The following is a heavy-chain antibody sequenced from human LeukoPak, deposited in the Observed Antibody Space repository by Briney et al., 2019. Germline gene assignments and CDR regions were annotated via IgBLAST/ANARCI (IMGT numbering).Heavy chain of an antibody. V-gene: IGHV4-34*01. CDR2: INHSGST. J-gene: IGHJ5*02. CDR1: GGSFSGYY. D-gene: IGHD6-13*01. CDR3: ARHGGSSSWYPLDWFDP. Sequence: SETLSLTCAVYGGSFSGYYWSWIRQPPGKGLEWIGEINHSGSTNYNPSLKSRVTISVDTSKNQFSLKLSSVTAADTAVYYCARHGGSSSWYPLDWFDPWGQGTLVTVSS.